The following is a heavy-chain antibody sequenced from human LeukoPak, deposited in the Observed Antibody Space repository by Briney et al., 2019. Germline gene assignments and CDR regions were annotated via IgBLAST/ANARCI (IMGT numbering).Heavy chain of an antibody. J-gene: IGHJ4*02. CDR1: GFTFSSHW. Sequence: HPGGSLRLSCAASGFTFSSHWMHWVRQAPGKGLVWVSRINSDGSSISYADSVKGRFTISRDNSKNTLYLQMNSLRAEDTAVYYCAKDSEYSSGWYAPRELNYWGQGTLVTVSS. V-gene: IGHV3-74*01. CDR3: AKDSEYSSGWYAPRELNY. D-gene: IGHD6-19*01. CDR2: INSDGSSI.